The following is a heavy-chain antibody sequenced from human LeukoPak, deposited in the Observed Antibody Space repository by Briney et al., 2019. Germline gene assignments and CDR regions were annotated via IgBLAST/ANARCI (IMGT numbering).Heavy chain of an antibody. D-gene: IGHD3-10*01. Sequence: GGSLRLSCAASGFTFSSYSMNWVRQAPGKGLEWVSYISSSSSTIYYADSVKGRFTISRDNAKNSLYLQMNSLRAEDTAVYYCARDSVWFGEGVSAFDIWGQGTMVTVSS. CDR1: GFTFSSYS. V-gene: IGHV3-48*04. CDR2: ISSSSSTI. J-gene: IGHJ3*02. CDR3: ARDSVWFGEGVSAFDI.